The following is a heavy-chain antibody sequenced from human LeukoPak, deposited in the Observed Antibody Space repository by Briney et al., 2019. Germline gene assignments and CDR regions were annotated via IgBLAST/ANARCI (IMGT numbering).Heavy chain of an antibody. CDR1: GFSFNNFG. CDR3: AKSSYYDSSGFYREYYFDY. D-gene: IGHD3-22*01. CDR2: ISGTGGST. Sequence: SGGSLRLSCVASGFSFNNFGMTWVRQAPGRGLEWVSSISGTGGSTHYADSVKGRFTISRDYSKNTLYLQMNSLRAGDTAVYYCAKSSYYDSSGFYREYYFDYWGQGTLVPVSS. J-gene: IGHJ4*02. V-gene: IGHV3-23*01.